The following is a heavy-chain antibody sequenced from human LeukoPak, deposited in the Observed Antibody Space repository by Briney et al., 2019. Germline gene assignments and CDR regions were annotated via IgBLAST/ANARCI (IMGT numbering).Heavy chain of an antibody. CDR1: GFTFDDYA. D-gene: IGHD6-13*01. CDR2: ISWNRGSI. V-gene: IGHV3-9*01. J-gene: IGHJ4*02. Sequence: DRSLRLSCAASGFTFDDYAMHWDRQAPGKGLEWVSGISWNRGSIGYADSVKGRITISRDNAKNSLYLQMNSLRAEDTGLYYCATTSSWYGSYWGQGTLVTVSS. CDR3: ATTSSWYGSY.